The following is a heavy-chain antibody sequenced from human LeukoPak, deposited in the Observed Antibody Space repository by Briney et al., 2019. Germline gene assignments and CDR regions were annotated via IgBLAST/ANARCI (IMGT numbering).Heavy chain of an antibody. CDR1: GFTFSDFG. CDR3: AKSVPAIRGEIDY. Sequence: GGSLRLSCAASGFTFSDFGMHWVGHAPGKGLEWVAFIRYDGDNEQYADSVKGRFTISRDNSKNTLYLQMNRLRTEDTAIYYCAKSVPAIRGEIDYWGQGTLVTVSS. J-gene: IGHJ4*02. D-gene: IGHD3-10*01. V-gene: IGHV3-30*02. CDR2: IRYDGDNE.